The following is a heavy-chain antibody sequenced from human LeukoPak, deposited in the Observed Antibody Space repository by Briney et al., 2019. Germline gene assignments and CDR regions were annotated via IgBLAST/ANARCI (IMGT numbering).Heavy chain of an antibody. J-gene: IGHJ5*02. V-gene: IGHV4-61*05. CDR2: IYTSGST. CDR3: ATQQTYYDFWSGQPSGYWFDP. Sequence: PSETLSLTCTVSGGSISSSSYYWSWIRQPPGKGLEWIGYIYTSGSTNYNPSLKSRVTISVDTSKNQFSLKLSSVTAADTAVYYCATQQTYYDFWSGQPSGYWFDPWGQGTLVTVSS. CDR1: GGSISSSSYY. D-gene: IGHD3-3*01.